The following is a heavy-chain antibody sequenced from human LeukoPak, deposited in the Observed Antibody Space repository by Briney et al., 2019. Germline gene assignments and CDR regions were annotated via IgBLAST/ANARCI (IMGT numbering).Heavy chain of an antibody. V-gene: IGHV4-59*01. CDR3: AGDPNGSGKYDY. J-gene: IGHJ4*02. D-gene: IGHD3-10*01. CDR2: IFDTGIT. CDR1: GVSISPYY. Sequence: PSETLSLTCTVSGVSISPYYWTWIRQPPGKGLEWIGYIFDTGITNYNPSLKSRVTISVDTSNNQFSLRLTSVTAADTAFYYCAGDPNGSGKYDYWGQGPLITVSS.